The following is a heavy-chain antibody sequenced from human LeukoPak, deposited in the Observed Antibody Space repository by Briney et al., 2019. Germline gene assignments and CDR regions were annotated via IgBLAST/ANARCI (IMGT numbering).Heavy chain of an antibody. CDR2: ISSSGSTI. CDR1: GFTFSSYE. J-gene: IGHJ4*02. CDR3: ARDEAAYYDFWSALGPNPFDY. Sequence: GGSLRLSCAASGFTFSSYEMNWVRQAPGKGLEWVSYISSSGSTIYYADSVKGRFTISRDNAKNSLYLQMNSLRAEDTAVYYCARDEAAYYDFWSALGPNPFDYWGQGTLVTVSS. V-gene: IGHV3-48*03. D-gene: IGHD3-3*01.